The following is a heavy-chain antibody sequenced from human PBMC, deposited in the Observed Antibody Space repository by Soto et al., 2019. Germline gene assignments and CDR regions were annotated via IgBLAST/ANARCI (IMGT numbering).Heavy chain of an antibody. Sequence: QVQLVQSGAEVKKPGASVKVSCKASGYTFTNYGISWVRQAPGQGPEWMGWINIYNGKTKYAQNLQDRVTMTTHTSTNTVYMELRSLIPDDTAVYYCVRESGLQSHDYWGQGTLVTVSS. CDR1: GYTFTNYG. CDR3: VRESGLQSHDY. V-gene: IGHV1-18*01. D-gene: IGHD1-1*01. CDR2: INIYNGKT. J-gene: IGHJ4*02.